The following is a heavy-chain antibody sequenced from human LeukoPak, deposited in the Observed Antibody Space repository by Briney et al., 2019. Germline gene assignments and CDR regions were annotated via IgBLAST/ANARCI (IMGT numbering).Heavy chain of an antibody. Sequence: SETLSLTCTVSGGSISSSSYYWGWLRQPPGKGLEWIGSIYYSGSTYYNPSLKSRVTISVDTSKNQFSLKLSSVTAADTAVYYCARLALGDIVVVPAAPFYYYMDVWGKGTTVTVSS. CDR2: IYYSGST. CDR3: ARLALGDIVVVPAAPFYYYMDV. CDR1: GGSISSSSYY. J-gene: IGHJ6*03. D-gene: IGHD2-2*01. V-gene: IGHV4-39*01.